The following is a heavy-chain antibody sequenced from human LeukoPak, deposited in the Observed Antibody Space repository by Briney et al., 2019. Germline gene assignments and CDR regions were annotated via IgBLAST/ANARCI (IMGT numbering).Heavy chain of an antibody. CDR2: ISHSGST. CDR3: ARDSRNWGREKGDYFDY. J-gene: IGHJ4*02. CDR1: GGSFNSYS. Sequence: KPSETLSLTCTLSGGSFNSYSWSWIRQPPGKGLEWIGYISHSGSTNYNPSLTSRVTMSVDTSKNQFSLKLSSVTAADTAVYYCARDSRNWGREKGDYFDYWGQGTLVTVSS. V-gene: IGHV4-59*01. D-gene: IGHD7-27*01.